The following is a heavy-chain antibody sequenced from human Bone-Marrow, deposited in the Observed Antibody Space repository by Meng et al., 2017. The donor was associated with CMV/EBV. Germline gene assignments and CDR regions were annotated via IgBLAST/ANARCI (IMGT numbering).Heavy chain of an antibody. D-gene: IGHD2-8*01. J-gene: IGHJ4*02. CDR2: TSSNGNSR. Sequence: ASGFTFSSFAMHWVRQAPGKGLEYVAATSSNGNSRFYGTAVKGRFTVSRDNSKNTLYLQMDSLRSEDMAVYFCARGTDASAYHSTDFWGQGTLVTVSS. V-gene: IGHV3-64*01. CDR1: GFTFSSFA. CDR3: ARGTDASAYHSTDF.